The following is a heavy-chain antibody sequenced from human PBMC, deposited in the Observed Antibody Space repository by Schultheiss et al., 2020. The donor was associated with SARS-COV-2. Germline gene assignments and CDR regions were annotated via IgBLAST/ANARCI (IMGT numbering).Heavy chain of an antibody. J-gene: IGHJ5*02. D-gene: IGHD3-9*01. V-gene: IGHV4-30-4*01. CDR1: GGSISSYY. Sequence: SQTLSLTCTVSGGSISSYYWSWIRQPPGKGLEWIGYIYYSGSTYYNPSLKSRVTISVDTSKNQFSLKLSSVTAADTAVYYCARVGEHYDILTGYYMDWFDPWGQGTLVTVSS. CDR2: IYYSGST. CDR3: ARVGEHYDILTGYYMDWFDP.